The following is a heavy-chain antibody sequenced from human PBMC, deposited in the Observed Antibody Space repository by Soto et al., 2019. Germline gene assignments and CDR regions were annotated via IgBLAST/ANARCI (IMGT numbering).Heavy chain of an antibody. CDR3: ARHLQSSSVGYYYGMDL. CDR1: AYSFSNFW. Sequence: GESLKISCTGSAYSFSNFWITWVRQEPGRGLEWMWRIDPSDSYTSYSPSFQGHVTMSADKSSNTAFLHWSSLKASDSANYYCARHLQSSSVGYYYGMDLWGQGTTVTVSS. D-gene: IGHD6-6*01. CDR2: IDPSDSYT. J-gene: IGHJ6*02. V-gene: IGHV5-10-1*01.